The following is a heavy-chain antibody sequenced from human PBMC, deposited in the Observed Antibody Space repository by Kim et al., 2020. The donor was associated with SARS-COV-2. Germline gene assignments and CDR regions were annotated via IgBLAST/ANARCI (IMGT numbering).Heavy chain of an antibody. CDR1: GGSISSSNW. Sequence: SETLSLTCAVSGGSISSSNWWSWVRQPPGKGLEWIGEIYHSGSTNYNPSLKSRVTISVDKSKNQFSLKLSSVTAADTAVYYCARAGITMIVVARDAFDIWGQGTMVTVSS. J-gene: IGHJ3*02. CDR2: IYHSGST. V-gene: IGHV4-4*02. CDR3: ARAGITMIVVARDAFDI. D-gene: IGHD3-22*01.